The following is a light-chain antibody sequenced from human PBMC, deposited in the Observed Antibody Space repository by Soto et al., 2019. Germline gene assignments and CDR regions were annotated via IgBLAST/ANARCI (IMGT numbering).Light chain of an antibody. CDR1: QNIVNC. CDR3: QQTYSGRT. V-gene: IGKV1-39*01. CDR2: AAS. J-gene: IGKJ1*01. Sequence: DIQMTQSPSSLTASVGHTFTITCRTSQNIVNCVNWYQQRPGKAPDLLISAASTLHSGDPSRFNGIGSGTVFSLTISSLHPKDFATYYCQQTYSGRTFGQGTNVDI.